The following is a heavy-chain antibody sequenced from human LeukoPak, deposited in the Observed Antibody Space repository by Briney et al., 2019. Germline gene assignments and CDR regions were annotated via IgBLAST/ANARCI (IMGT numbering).Heavy chain of an antibody. CDR2: MYYSGST. V-gene: IGHV4-39*07. Sequence: PSETLSLTCTVSGGSISSYYWGWIRQPPGKGLEWIGSMYYSGSTYYNPSLKSRVTISINTSKNQFSLKLSSVTAADTAVYYCARLWLGGWYNYWGQGTLVTVSS. CDR1: GGSISSYY. CDR3: ARLWLGGWYNY. J-gene: IGHJ4*02. D-gene: IGHD6-19*01.